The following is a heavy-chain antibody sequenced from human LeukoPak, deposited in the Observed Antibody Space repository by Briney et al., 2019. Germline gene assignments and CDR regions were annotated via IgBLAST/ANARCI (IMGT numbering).Heavy chain of an antibody. CDR1: GFTFSSYG. D-gene: IGHD2-2*01. V-gene: IGHV3-30*18. CDR3: AKDLGYCSSTSCYAPDIYYYYGMDV. J-gene: IGHJ6*04. Sequence: GGSLRLSCAASGFTFSSYGMHWVRQAPGKGLEWVAVIPYDGSNKYYADSVKGRFTISRDNSKNTLYLQMNSLRAEDTAVYYCAKDLGYCSSTSCYAPDIYYYYGMDVWGKGTTVTVSS. CDR2: IPYDGSNK.